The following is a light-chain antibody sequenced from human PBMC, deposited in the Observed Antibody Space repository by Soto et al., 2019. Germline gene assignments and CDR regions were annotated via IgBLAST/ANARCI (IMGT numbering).Light chain of an antibody. Sequence: DIVMTQSPDSLAVSLGERATINCKSSQNILYSSDNKNNLAWYQQKPGQPPKLLIYWASTRESGVPDRFSGSGSGADFTLTISSLQAEDVAVYYCQQYYNTPQTFGQGTKVDIK. CDR2: WAS. V-gene: IGKV4-1*01. J-gene: IGKJ1*01. CDR3: QQYYNTPQT. CDR1: QNILYSSDNKNN.